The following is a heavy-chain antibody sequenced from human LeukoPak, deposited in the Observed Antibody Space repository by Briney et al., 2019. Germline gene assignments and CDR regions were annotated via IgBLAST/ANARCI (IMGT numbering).Heavy chain of an antibody. Sequence: GGSLRLSCAASGFTFSSYAMHWVRQAPGKGLEWVAVISYDGSNKYYADSVKGRFTISRDNSKNTLYLQMNSLRAEDTAVYYCAKDLRPDHYWGQGTLVTVSS. V-gene: IGHV3-30*04. J-gene: IGHJ4*02. CDR1: GFTFSSYA. CDR2: ISYDGSNK. CDR3: AKDLRPDHY.